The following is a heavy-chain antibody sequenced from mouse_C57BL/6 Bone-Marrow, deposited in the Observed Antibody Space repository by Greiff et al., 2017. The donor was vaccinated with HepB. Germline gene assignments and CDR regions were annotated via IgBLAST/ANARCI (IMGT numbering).Heavy chain of an antibody. CDR2: ISNGGGRT. CDR3: ARQGPPRGYFDV. V-gene: IGHV5-12*01. CDR1: GFTFSDYY. Sequence: EVKLVESGGGLVQPGGSLKLSCAASGFTFSDYYMYWVRQTPEKRLEWVAYISNGGGRTYYPDTVKGRLTISRDNATNTLYLQRSRLKSEDTARYYCARQGPPRGYFDVWGTGTTVTVSS. J-gene: IGHJ1*03.